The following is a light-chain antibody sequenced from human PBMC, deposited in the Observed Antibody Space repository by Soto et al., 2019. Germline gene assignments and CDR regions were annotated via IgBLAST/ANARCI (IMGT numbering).Light chain of an antibody. CDR2: SAF. Sequence: DIQMTQSPSSLSASVGDTMSITCRSFQTIAKSLNWYQQKPGEAPRLLVYSAFRIQSGVPSRFNASGSGTDFTLSISSLQPEDFSTYYCQQGSTTPITFGLGTRLEIK. V-gene: IGKV1-39*01. CDR1: QTIAKS. CDR3: QQGSTTPIT. J-gene: IGKJ5*01.